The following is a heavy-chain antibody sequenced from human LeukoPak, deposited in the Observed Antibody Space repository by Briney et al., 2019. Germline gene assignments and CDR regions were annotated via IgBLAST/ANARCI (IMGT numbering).Heavy chain of an antibody. V-gene: IGHV3-30*04. CDR3: ARDRWELLRALSY. Sequence: PGGSLRLSCAASGFTFSSYAMHWVRQAPGKGLEGGAVISYDGSNKYYADSVKGRFTISRDNSKNTLYLQMNSLRAEDTAVYYCARDRWELLRALSYWGQGTLVTVSS. CDR1: GFTFSSYA. CDR2: ISYDGSNK. J-gene: IGHJ4*02. D-gene: IGHD1-26*01.